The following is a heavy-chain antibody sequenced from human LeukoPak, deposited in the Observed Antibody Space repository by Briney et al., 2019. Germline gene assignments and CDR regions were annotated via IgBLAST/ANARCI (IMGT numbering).Heavy chain of an antibody. CDR1: GYTFTDYY. CDR3: ARNTIYWFDR. V-gene: IGHV1-2*02. J-gene: IGHJ5*02. CDR2: INPNSGGT. D-gene: IGHD5-24*01. Sequence: ASVKVSYKASGYTFTDYYMHWVRQAPGQGLEWMGWINPNSGGTNYAQKFQGRVSMTRDTSISTAYMELSRLRSDDTAVYYCARNTIYWFDRWGQGVLVTVSS.